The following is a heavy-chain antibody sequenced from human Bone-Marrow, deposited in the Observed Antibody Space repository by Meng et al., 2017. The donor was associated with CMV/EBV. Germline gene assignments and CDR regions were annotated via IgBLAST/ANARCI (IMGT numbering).Heavy chain of an antibody. D-gene: IGHD5-12*01. V-gene: IGHV3-20*01. CDR2: VNWNGGTT. CDR3: LRADCPSGYDPPGDS. Sequence: GESLKISCAASGFIFDDYGMTWVRHTPGKGLEWVCGVNWNGGTTAYADSVKGRFTISRDNTKNSLYIEMNSLRGEDTAFYDCLRADCPSGYDPPGDSWGQGTLVTVSS. J-gene: IGHJ4*02. CDR1: GFIFDDYG.